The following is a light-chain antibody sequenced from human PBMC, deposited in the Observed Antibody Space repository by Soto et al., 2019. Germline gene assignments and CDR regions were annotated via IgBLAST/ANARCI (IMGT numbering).Light chain of an antibody. CDR2: GAS. Sequence: EIVLTQSPGTLSLSPGDRATLSCRASQSVSSCYLAWYQQKPGQAPRLLIYGASSRATGIPDRFSGSGSGTDFTLTISRLEPEDFAVYYCQQDGSSPWTFGQGTKVEIK. CDR3: QQDGSSPWT. V-gene: IGKV3-20*01. J-gene: IGKJ1*01. CDR1: QSVSSCY.